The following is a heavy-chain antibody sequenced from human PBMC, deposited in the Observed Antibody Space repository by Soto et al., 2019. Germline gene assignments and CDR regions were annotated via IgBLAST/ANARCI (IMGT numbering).Heavy chain of an antibody. V-gene: IGHV5-51*01. D-gene: IGHD2-2*01. CDR1: GDRFTNYS. CDR2: IYPGDSDT. CDR3: ERAYCSGTTCYEFDY. J-gene: IGHJ4*02. Sequence: RGESLKISWKGSGDRFTNYSIGWVRQMPGKGLEWMGIIYPGDSDTRYSPSFQGQVTISADKSINTAYLQWSSLKASDTAMYYCERAYCSGTTCYEFDYWGQGTTVPVSS.